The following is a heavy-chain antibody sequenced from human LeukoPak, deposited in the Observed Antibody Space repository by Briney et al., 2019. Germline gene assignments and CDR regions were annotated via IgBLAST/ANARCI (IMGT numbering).Heavy chain of an antibody. Sequence: EGSLRLSCAASGFTFSSYGMHWVRQAPGKGPEWVAFIRYDGSNKYYADSVKGRFTISRDNSKNTLYLQMNSLRAEDTAVYYCAKEVSLADIVVVPAAIPPFDYWGQGTLVTVSS. CDR3: AKEVSLADIVVVPAAIPPFDY. CDR2: IRYDGSNK. V-gene: IGHV3-30*02. D-gene: IGHD2-2*02. J-gene: IGHJ4*02. CDR1: GFTFSSYG.